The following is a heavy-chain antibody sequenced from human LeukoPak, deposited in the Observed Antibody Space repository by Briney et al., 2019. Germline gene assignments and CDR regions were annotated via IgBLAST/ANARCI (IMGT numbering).Heavy chain of an antibody. Sequence: KPSETLSLTCTVSGGSISSYYWSWIRQPPGKGLEWIGYIYYSGSTNYNPSLKSRVTISVDTSKNQLSLRLSSVTAADTAVYYCSRGGYIYGGHNWFDPWGQGTLVTVSS. J-gene: IGHJ5*02. CDR3: SRGGYIYGGHNWFDP. CDR2: IYYSGST. CDR1: GGSISSYY. D-gene: IGHD5-18*01. V-gene: IGHV4-59*01.